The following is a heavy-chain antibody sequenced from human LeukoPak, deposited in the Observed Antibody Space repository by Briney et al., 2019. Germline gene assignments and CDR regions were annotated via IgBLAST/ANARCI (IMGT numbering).Heavy chain of an antibody. D-gene: IGHD3-22*01. V-gene: IGHV3-74*01. CDR3: ARVGYYDSSGWGRYAFDI. Sequence: GGSLRLSCAASGFTFSSYWMHWVRQTPGKGLVWVSRINRDGSSTIYADSVKGRFTISRDNAKNTLYLQMNSLRVEDTAVYYCARVGYYDSSGWGRYAFDIWGQGTMVTVSS. CDR1: GFTFSSYW. CDR2: INRDGSST. J-gene: IGHJ3*02.